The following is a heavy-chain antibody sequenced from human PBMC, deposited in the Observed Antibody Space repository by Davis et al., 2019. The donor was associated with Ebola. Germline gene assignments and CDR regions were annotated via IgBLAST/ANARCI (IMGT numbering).Heavy chain of an antibody. CDR1: ELIVSDNY. CDR3: ARHASDDFWYFGL. J-gene: IGHJ2*01. Sequence: GGSLRLSCAASELIVSDNYMSWVRQAPGKRLEWVSVIYRDGRTYYADSVKGRFAISRDNSKNTLYLQMNNLRAEDTAVYYCARHASDDFWYFGLWGRGTLVTVSS. D-gene: IGHD2-21*02. CDR2: IYRDGRT. V-gene: IGHV3-66*04.